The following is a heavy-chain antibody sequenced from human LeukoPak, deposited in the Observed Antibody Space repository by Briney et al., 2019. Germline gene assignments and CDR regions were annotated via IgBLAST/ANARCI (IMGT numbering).Heavy chain of an antibody. J-gene: IGHJ4*02. Sequence: RSSQTLSLTCTVSGGSINSGDYWNWFRQPPGKGLGWIGYIYYSGRTFCNPSLKSRATISGDKSKNQFFLKLTSVTAADTAVYYCAGDPPVGATHTPRIDYWSQGSPVTVSS. D-gene: IGHD1-26*01. CDR2: IYYSGRT. CDR3: AGDPPVGATHTPRIDY. CDR1: GGSINSGDY. V-gene: IGHV4-30-4*01.